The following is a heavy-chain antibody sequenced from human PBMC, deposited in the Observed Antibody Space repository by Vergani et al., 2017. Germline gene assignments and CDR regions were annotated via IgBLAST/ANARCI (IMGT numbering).Heavy chain of an antibody. CDR1: GYTFTSYG. CDR2: ISAYNGNT. CDR3: ARDSRVVVAATGVDY. V-gene: IGHV1-18*01. D-gene: IGHD2-15*01. Sequence: QVQLVQSGAEVKKPGASVKVSCKASGYTFTSYGISWVRQAPGQGLEWMGWISAYNGNTNYAQKLQVRVTMTTDTSTSTAYMDLRSLRSDDTAVYYCARDSRVVVAATGVDYWGQGTLVTVSS. J-gene: IGHJ4*02.